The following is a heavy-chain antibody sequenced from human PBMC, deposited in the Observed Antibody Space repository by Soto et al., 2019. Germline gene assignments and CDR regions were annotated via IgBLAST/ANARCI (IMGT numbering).Heavy chain of an antibody. V-gene: IGHV1-69*12. Sequence: QVRLVQSGAEVKKPGSSVKVSCKASGGTFSSYAISWVRQAPGQGLEWMGGIIPIFGTANYAQKFQGRVTITADESTSTAYMELSSLRSEDTAVYYCARDPSNDYGDYWWFDPWGQGTLVTVSS. CDR1: GGTFSSYA. J-gene: IGHJ5*02. CDR2: IIPIFGTA. D-gene: IGHD4-17*01. CDR3: ARDPSNDYGDYWWFDP.